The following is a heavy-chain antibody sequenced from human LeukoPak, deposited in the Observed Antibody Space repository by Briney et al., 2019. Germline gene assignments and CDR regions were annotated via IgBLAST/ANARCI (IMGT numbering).Heavy chain of an antibody. CDR3: ATTSVGYYAFDI. J-gene: IGHJ3*02. V-gene: IGHV4-39*07. D-gene: IGHD2-21*01. CDR2: MYYIGST. Sequence: SQTLSLTCTVSGGSISSSTYYWGWIRQPPGKGLEWIASMYYIGSTYYNPSLKSRVSISLDTSKNQFSLKLSSVTAADTAVYFCATTSVGYYAFDIWGQGTMVTVSS. CDR1: GGSISSSTYY.